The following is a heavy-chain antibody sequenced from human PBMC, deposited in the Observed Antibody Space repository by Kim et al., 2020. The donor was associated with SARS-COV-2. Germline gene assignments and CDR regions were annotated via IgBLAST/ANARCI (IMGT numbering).Heavy chain of an antibody. D-gene: IGHD3-16*01. Sequence: GGSLRLSCAASGFTFSSYWMTWVRQAPGKGLEWVANIKQDGNQKYYVDPVKGRFTISRDNAKNSLYLQMNSLRAEDTAGYYCARDGDQKSRGKYVLDI. J-gene: IGHJ3*02. CDR3: ARDGDQKSRGKYVLDI. V-gene: IGHV3-7*01. CDR1: GFTFSSYW. CDR2: IKQDGNQK.